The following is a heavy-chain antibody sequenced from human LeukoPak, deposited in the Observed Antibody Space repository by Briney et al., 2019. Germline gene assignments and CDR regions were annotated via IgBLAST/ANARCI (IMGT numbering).Heavy chain of an antibody. V-gene: IGHV4-61*01. CDR1: GGSVSSGSYY. CDR3: ARVPGGGTAAN. Sequence: PSETLSLTCTVSGGSVSSGSYYWSWIQQPPGKGLEWIGYIYYSGSTNYNPSLKSRVTISVDTSKNQFSLKLSSVTAADTAVYYCARVPGGGTAANWGQGTMVTVSS. J-gene: IGHJ3*01. CDR2: IYYSGST. D-gene: IGHD1-7*01.